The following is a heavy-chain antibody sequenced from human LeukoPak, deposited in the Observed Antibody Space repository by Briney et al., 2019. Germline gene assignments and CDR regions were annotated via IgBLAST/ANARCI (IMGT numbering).Heavy chain of an antibody. Sequence: PGGSLRLSCAASGFTATSNWVHWVRQAPGKGLVWVSRIDDAGSGTSYADSVKGRFTISRDTAKNTVYLQMNSLRVDDTAVYYCATVFDLWGQGTLVTVSS. V-gene: IGHV3-74*01. CDR1: GFTATSNW. CDR3: ATVFDL. CDR2: IDDAGSGT. J-gene: IGHJ4*02.